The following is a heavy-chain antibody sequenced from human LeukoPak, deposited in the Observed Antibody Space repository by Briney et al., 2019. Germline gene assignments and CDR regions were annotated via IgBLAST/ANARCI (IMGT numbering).Heavy chain of an antibody. CDR2: IKQDGSEK. CDR1: GFTFSSYW. V-gene: IGHV3-7*03. J-gene: IGHJ4*02. CDR3: ARDHRYDILTGYPYYFDY. D-gene: IGHD3-9*01. Sequence: GGSLRLSCAASGFTFSSYWMSWVRQAPGKGLEWVANIKQDGSEKYYVDSVKGRSTISRDNAKNSLYLQMNSLRAEDTAVYYCARDHRYDILTGYPYYFDYWGQGTLVTVSS.